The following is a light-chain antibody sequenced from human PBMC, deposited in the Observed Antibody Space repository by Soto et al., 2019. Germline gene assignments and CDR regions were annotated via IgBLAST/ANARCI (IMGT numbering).Light chain of an antibody. V-gene: IGKV1-5*01. CDR3: QHYNAFPLP. CDR2: GAS. CDR1: QSIRNW. Sequence: DIQMTQSPYTLSASVGDRVTITCRASQSIRNWLAWYQDKPGKAPKLLIYGASSLESGVPSRFSGSGSGTEFTLNIGGLQTDDFATYYCQHYNAFPLPFGQGTKVEIK. J-gene: IGKJ1*01.